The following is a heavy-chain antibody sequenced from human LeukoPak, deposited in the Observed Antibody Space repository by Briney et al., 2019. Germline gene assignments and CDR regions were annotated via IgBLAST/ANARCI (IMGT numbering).Heavy chain of an antibody. CDR1: GFTVSSNY. CDR2: IYSGGST. Sequence: PGGSLRLSCAASGFTVSSNYMSWLRQAPGKGLEGGSVIYSGGSTYYADSVKGRFTISRDNSKSTLYLQMNSLRAEDTAVYYCARSSGYIFDYWGQGTLVTVSS. J-gene: IGHJ4*02. D-gene: IGHD3-22*01. CDR3: ARSSGYIFDY. V-gene: IGHV3-53*01.